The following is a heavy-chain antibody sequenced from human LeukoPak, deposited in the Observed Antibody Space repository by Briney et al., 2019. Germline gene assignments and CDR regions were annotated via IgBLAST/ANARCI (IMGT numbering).Heavy chain of an antibody. Sequence: ASVKVSCKASGYTFTSYDINWVRQATGQGLEWMGWISAYNGNTNYAQKFQGRVTMTTDTSTSTAYMELRSLRSDDTAVYYCAREYSSSWYSFDYWGQGSLVTVSS. V-gene: IGHV1-18*01. CDR3: AREYSSSWYSFDY. J-gene: IGHJ4*02. CDR1: GYTFTSYD. CDR2: ISAYNGNT. D-gene: IGHD6-13*01.